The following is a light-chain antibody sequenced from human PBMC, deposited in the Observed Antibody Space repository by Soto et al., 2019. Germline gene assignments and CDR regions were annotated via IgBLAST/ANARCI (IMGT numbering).Light chain of an antibody. Sequence: QSVLTQPPSASRTPGQRVTISCSGSSSNIGSNTANWYQQLPGTAPKLLIYSNNQRPSGVPDRFSGSKSGTSASLAISGLQSEDEADYYCAAWDDSLNGYVFGTGTKVTVL. V-gene: IGLV1-44*01. CDR3: AAWDDSLNGYV. CDR1: SSNIGSNT. CDR2: SNN. J-gene: IGLJ1*01.